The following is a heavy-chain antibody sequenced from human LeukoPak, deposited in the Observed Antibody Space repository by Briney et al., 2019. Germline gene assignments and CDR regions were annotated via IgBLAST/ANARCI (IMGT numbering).Heavy chain of an antibody. D-gene: IGHD6-19*01. V-gene: IGHV4-59*08. CDR3: ARMYSSGWYYFDY. J-gene: IGHJ4*02. Sequence: PSETLSLTCTVSGGSISGYYWSWIRQPPGKGLEWIGNIHYTGSTNYNPSLESRVTISVHTSKNQFSPILSSVTAADTAVYFCARMYSSGWYYFDYWGQGTLVTVSS. CDR1: GGSISGYY. CDR2: IHYTGST.